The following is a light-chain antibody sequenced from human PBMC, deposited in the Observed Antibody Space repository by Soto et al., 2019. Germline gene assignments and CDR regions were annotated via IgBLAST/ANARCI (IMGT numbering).Light chain of an antibody. CDR2: DVS. J-gene: IGLJ1*01. V-gene: IGLV2-14*01. CDR1: SSDVGGYNY. CDR3: SSYTSSSTLFYV. Sequence: QSDLTRVASGSRSAGGSLTITSTGTSSDVGGYNYVSWYQQHPGKAPKLMIYDVSNRPSGVSNRFSGSKSGNTASLTISGLQAEDEADYYCSSYTSSSTLFYVFGTGTKVTVL.